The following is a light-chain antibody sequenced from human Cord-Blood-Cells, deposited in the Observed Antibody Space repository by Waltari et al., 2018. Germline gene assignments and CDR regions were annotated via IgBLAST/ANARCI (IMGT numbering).Light chain of an antibody. CDR1: QGVSSN. V-gene: IGKV3-15*01. CDR3: QQYNNWPLYT. Sequence: EIVMTQSPATLSVSPGESATLSCRASQGVSSNLAWYQQKPGQAPRLLIYGASTRATGIPARFSGSGSGTEFTLTISSLQSEDFAVYYCQQYNNWPLYTFGQGTKLEIK. CDR2: GAS. J-gene: IGKJ2*01.